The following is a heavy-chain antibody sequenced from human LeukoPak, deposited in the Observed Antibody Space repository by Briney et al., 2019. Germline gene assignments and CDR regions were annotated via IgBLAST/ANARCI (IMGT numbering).Heavy chain of an antibody. CDR1: GFTFSSYW. CDR3: ARERGDYDFWSGYSDY. J-gene: IGHJ4*02. D-gene: IGHD3-3*01. CDR2: IKQDGSEK. Sequence: GGSLRLSCAASGFTFSSYWMSWVRQAPGKGLEWVANIKQDGSEKYYVDSVKGRFTIPRDNAKNSLYLQMNSLRAEDTAVYYCARERGDYDFWSGYSDYWGQGTLVTVSS. V-gene: IGHV3-7*01.